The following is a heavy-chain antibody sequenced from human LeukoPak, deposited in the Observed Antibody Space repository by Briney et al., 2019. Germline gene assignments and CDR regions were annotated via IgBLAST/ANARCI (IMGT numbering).Heavy chain of an antibody. V-gene: IGHV3-23*01. J-gene: IGHJ5*02. Sequence: GGSLRLSCAASGFTFSSYAMSWVRQAPGKGLEWVSAISGSGGSTYYADSVKGRFTISRDNSKNTLYLQMNSLRAEDTAVYYCARGSWNYALAPSRLLDPWGQGTLVTVSS. CDR2: ISGSGGST. CDR1: GFTFSSYA. D-gene: IGHD1-7*01. CDR3: ARGSWNYALAPSRLLDP.